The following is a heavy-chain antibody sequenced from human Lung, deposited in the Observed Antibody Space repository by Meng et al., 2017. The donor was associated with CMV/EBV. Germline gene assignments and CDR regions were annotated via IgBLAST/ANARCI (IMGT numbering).Heavy chain of an antibody. CDR3: ARGEGFGEFYYYYGMDV. J-gene: IGHJ6*02. CDR1: GGSISSSNW. V-gene: IGHV4-4*02. D-gene: IGHD3-10*01. CDR2: IYHSGST. Sequence: GSLRLXCAVSGGSISSSNWWSWVRQPPGKGLEWIGEIYHSGSTNYNPSLKSRVTISVDKSKNQFSLKLSSVTAADTAVYYCARGEGFGEFYYYYGMDVWXQGTTVTVSS.